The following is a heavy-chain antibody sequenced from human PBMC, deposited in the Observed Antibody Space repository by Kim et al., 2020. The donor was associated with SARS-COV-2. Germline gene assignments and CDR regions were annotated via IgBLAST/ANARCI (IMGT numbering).Heavy chain of an antibody. Sequence: SETLSLTCAVYGGSFSGYYWSWIRQPPGKGLEWIGEINHSGSTNYNPSLKSRVTISVDTSKNQFSLKLSSVTAADTAVYYCARGDIVVVPAAIREPDPFDYWGQGTLVTVSS. D-gene: IGHD2-2*02. CDR3: ARGDIVVVPAAIREPDPFDY. CDR1: GGSFSGYY. CDR2: INHSGST. V-gene: IGHV4-34*01. J-gene: IGHJ4*02.